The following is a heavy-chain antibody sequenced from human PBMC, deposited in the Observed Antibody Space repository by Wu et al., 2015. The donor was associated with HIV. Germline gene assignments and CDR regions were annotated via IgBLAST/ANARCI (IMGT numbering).Heavy chain of an antibody. CDR1: GYTFTSYD. D-gene: IGHD3-3*01. J-gene: IGHJ6*03. Sequence: QVQQVQSGAEVKKPGASVKVSCKASGYTFTSYDINWVRQATGQGLEWMGWINPNSGGTNYAQKFQGRVTMTRDTSISTAYMELSRLRSDDTAVYYCARDPHGFWSGRRVNYMDVWGKGTTVTVSS. CDR2: INPNSGGT. V-gene: IGHV1-2*02. CDR3: ARDPHGFWSGRRVNYMDV.